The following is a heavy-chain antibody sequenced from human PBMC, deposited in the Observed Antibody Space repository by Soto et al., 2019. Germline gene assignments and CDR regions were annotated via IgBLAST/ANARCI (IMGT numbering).Heavy chain of an antibody. CDR3: ARDSLTTVVTGNYYGMDV. D-gene: IGHD4-17*01. J-gene: IGHJ6*02. CDR2: IIPIFGTA. V-gene: IGHV1-69*13. CDR1: GGTFSSYA. Sequence: SVKVSCKASGGTFSSYAISWVRQAPGQGLEWMGGIIPIFGTANYAQKFQGRVTITADESTSTAYMELSSLRSEDTAVYYCARDSLTTVVTGNYYGMDVWGQGTTGTVSS.